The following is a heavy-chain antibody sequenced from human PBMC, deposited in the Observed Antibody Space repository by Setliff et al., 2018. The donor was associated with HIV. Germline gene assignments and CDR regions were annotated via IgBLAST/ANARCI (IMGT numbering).Heavy chain of an antibody. Sequence: LRLSCAVSGFTFSSHWMVWVRQAPGKGLEWVANINQDGSEKNYVDSVKGRFTISRDNAKNSLYLQMNSLRAEDTAVYYCVRDRDWAFDYWGQGILVTVSS. CDR3: VRDRDWAFDY. CDR2: INQDGSEK. V-gene: IGHV3-7*01. CDR1: GFTFSSHW. J-gene: IGHJ4*02. D-gene: IGHD3-9*01.